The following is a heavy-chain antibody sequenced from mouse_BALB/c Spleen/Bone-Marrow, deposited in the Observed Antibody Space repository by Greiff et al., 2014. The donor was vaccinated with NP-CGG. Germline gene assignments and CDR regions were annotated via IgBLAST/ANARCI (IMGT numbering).Heavy chain of an antibody. Sequence: VQLKESGGGLVKPGGSLKLSCAAPGFTFSDYYMYWVRQTPEKRLEWVATISDGGSYTYYPDSVKGRFTISRDNAKNNLYLQMSSLKSEDTAMYYCARDYDYDPAWFAYWGQGTLVTVSA. CDR1: GFTFSDYY. D-gene: IGHD2-4*01. CDR2: ISDGGSYT. J-gene: IGHJ3*01. V-gene: IGHV5-4*02. CDR3: ARDYDYDPAWFAY.